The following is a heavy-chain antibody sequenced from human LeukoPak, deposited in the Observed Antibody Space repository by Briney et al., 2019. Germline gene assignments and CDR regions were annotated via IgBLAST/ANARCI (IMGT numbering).Heavy chain of an antibody. Sequence: ASVKVSCKAPGYGFSDVYLTCVRQAPGQGLEWMGWINPHSGATNFAQRFQGRVSMDASFDTAYIELRRLTSDDTAVYYCATSSSVTHTSDPWGQGTLVTVSS. CDR3: ATSSSVTHTSDP. D-gene: IGHD5/OR15-5a*01. CDR1: GYGFSDVY. J-gene: IGHJ5*02. V-gene: IGHV1-2*02. CDR2: INPHSGAT.